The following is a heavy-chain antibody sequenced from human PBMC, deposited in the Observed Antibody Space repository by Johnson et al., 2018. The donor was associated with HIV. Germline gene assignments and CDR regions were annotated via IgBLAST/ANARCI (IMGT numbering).Heavy chain of an antibody. CDR2: ISYDGSNK. CDR3: VRGGSYAGHNSDVFDI. D-gene: IGHD3-16*01. V-gene: IGHV3-30-3*01. CDR1: GFTFSSYA. Sequence: VLLLESGGGVVQPGRSLRLSCAASGFTFSSYAMHWVRQAPGKGLEWVAVISYDGSNKYYAVSVKGRFTISRDNSKNTLYLQMKSLKTEDTAVYYCVRGGSYAGHNSDVFDIWGQGTVVTVSS. J-gene: IGHJ3*02.